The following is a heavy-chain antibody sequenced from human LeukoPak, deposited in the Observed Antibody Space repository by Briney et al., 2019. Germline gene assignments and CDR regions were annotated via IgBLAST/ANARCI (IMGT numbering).Heavy chain of an antibody. J-gene: IGHJ4*02. Sequence: ASVTVSCKASGGTFSSYAISWVRQAPGQGLEWMGGIIPIFGTANCAQKFQGRVTITADESTSTAYMELSSLRSEDTAVYYCASPYYYDSSGYFYWGQGTLVTVSS. CDR3: ASPYYYDSSGYFY. CDR2: IIPIFGTA. V-gene: IGHV1-69*13. CDR1: GGTFSSYA. D-gene: IGHD3-22*01.